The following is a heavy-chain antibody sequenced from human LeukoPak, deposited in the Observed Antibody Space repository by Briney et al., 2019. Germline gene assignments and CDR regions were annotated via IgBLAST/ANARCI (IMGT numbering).Heavy chain of an antibody. V-gene: IGHV4-59*01. CDR1: GGSIRSYY. J-gene: IGHJ5*02. Sequence: ETSETLCLTCTVSGGSIRSYYWSWIRQPPGKGLEWIGYIYYSGSTNYNPSLKSRVTISVDTSKNQFSLKLSSVTAADTAVYYCARVRDIAVAGSWFDPWGQGTLVTVSS. CDR3: ARVRDIAVAGSWFDP. CDR2: IYYSGST. D-gene: IGHD6-19*01.